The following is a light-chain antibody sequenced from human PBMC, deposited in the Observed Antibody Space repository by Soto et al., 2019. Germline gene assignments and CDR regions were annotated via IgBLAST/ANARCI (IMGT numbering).Light chain of an antibody. CDR3: CSYAGSSTSVV. Sequence: ALTQPASVSGSPGQSITISCTGTSSDVGSYKLVSWYQQHPGKAPKLMIYEVSKRPSGVSNRFSGSKSGNTASLTISGLQAEDEADYYCCSYAGSSTSVVFGGGTKLTVL. CDR2: EVS. J-gene: IGLJ2*01. V-gene: IGLV2-23*02. CDR1: SSDVGSYKL.